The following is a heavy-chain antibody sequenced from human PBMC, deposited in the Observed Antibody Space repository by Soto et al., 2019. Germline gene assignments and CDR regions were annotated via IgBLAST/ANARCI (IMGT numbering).Heavy chain of an antibody. D-gene: IGHD6-13*01. CDR2: MNPNSGNT. Sequence: ASVKVSCKASGYTFTSYDINWVRQATGQGLEWMGWMNPNSGNTGYAQKFQGRVTMTRNTSISTAYMELSSLRSEDTAVYYCARAQSSSWYFATYYYYYYMDVGGKGTTVTVSS. V-gene: IGHV1-8*01. CDR3: ARAQSSSWYFATYYYYYYMDV. CDR1: GYTFTSYD. J-gene: IGHJ6*03.